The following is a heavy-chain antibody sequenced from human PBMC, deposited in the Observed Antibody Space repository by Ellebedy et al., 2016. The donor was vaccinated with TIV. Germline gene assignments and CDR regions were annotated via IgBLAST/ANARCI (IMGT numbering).Heavy chain of an antibody. D-gene: IGHD3-10*01. CDR2: ISYDPDIQ. Sequence: GESLKISXAASGFTFSTYLMHWVRQAPGRGLESVAVISYDPDIQYYGDSVKGRFTISRDNFKNTVYLQMNSLGAEDTAVYYCARAGSYLSETVLFWGQGTLVTVSS. CDR3: ARAGSYLSETVLF. J-gene: IGHJ4*02. CDR1: GFTFSTYL. V-gene: IGHV3-30-3*01.